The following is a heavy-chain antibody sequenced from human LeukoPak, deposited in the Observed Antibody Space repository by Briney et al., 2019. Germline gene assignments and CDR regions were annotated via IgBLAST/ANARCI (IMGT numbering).Heavy chain of an antibody. D-gene: IGHD5-12*01. CDR3: GTADAGHRGLYGMDV. Sequence: SETLSLTCTVSGGSISNYYWSWIRQPPGKGLEWIGYISNSGSTGYNPPLKSRVTISVDKSKNQSSLRLSSVTAADTAVYYCGTADAGHRGLYGMDVWGQGTTVTVSS. V-gene: IGHV4-59*08. CDR2: ISNSGST. J-gene: IGHJ6*02. CDR1: GGSISNYY.